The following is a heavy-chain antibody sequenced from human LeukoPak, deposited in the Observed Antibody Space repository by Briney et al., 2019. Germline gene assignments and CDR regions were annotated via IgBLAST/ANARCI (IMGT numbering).Heavy chain of an antibody. CDR1: GVTFSDYY. CDR3: ARVEVRGDNWFDP. Sequence: GGCLRLSCAASGVTFSDYYMIWIRQAPGKGLEWVSYISSSSSYTNYAESVKGRFTISRDNAKNSPYLQMNSLRAEDTAVYYCARVEVRGDNWFDPWGQGTLVTVSS. V-gene: IGHV3-11*06. D-gene: IGHD3-10*01. CDR2: ISSSSSYT. J-gene: IGHJ5*02.